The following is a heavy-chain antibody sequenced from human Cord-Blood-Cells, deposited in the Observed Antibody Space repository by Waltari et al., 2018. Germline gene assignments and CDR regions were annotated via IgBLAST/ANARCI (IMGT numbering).Heavy chain of an antibody. V-gene: IGHV3-30-3*01. J-gene: IGHJ3*02. CDR2: ISYDGSNK. CDR3: ARDRIVGATAFDI. D-gene: IGHD1-26*01. CDR1: GFTFSSYA. Sequence: QVQLVESGGGVVQPGRSLRLSCAASGFTFSSYAMHWVRQAPGKGLGWVAVISYDGSNKYYADSVKGRFTISRDNSKNTLYLQRNSLRAEDTAVYYCARDRIVGATAFDIWGQGTMVTVSS.